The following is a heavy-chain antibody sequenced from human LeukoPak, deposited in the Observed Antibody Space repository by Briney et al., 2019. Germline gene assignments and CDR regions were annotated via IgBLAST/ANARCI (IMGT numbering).Heavy chain of an antibody. J-gene: IGHJ4*02. CDR2: ISTSGGTT. CDR3: AIMHRYYDGSGYWVQ. D-gene: IGHD3-22*01. CDR1: GFTFSSYA. V-gene: IGHV3-23*01. Sequence: GGSLRLSCAASGFTFSSYAMSWVRQAPGKGLEWVSGISTSGGTTSYADSVKGRFTISRDNPRNTLYMQMNTLRAEDRAVYYCAIMHRYYDGSGYWVQWGQGTLVTVSS.